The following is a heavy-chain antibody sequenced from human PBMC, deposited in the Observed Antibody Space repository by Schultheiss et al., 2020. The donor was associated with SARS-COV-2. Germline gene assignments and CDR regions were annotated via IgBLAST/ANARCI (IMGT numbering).Heavy chain of an antibody. D-gene: IGHD4-17*01. CDR3: ARVVSMRTVWYFDY. J-gene: IGHJ4*02. Sequence: GGSLRLSCAASGFTFSSHWMHWVRQAPGKGLEWVSVIYSGGSTYYADSVKGRFTISRDNAKNSLYLQMNSLRAEDTAVYYCARVVSMRTVWYFDYWGQGTLVTVSS. CDR2: IYSGGST. CDR1: GFTFSSHW. V-gene: IGHV3-53*05.